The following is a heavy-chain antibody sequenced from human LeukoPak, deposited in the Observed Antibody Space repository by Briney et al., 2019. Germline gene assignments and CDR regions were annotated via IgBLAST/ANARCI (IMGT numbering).Heavy chain of an antibody. CDR2: IYRSGST. V-gene: IGHV4-30-2*01. CDR3: AREDYGGNWYFDL. CDR1: GDSISSSNYS. J-gene: IGHJ2*01. D-gene: IGHD4-23*01. Sequence: SSQTLSLTCTVSGDSISSSNYSWSWIRQPPGKGLEWIGYIYRSGSTYYNPSLKSRVTISVDTSKNQFSLKLNSVTAADTAVYYCAREDYGGNWYFDLWGRGTLVTVSS.